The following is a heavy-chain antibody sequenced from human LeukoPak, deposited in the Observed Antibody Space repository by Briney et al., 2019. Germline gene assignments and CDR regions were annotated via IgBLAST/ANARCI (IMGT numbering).Heavy chain of an antibody. CDR3: ARLIYYGSGRTYFFDS. V-gene: IGHV5-51*01. D-gene: IGHD3-10*01. J-gene: IGHJ4*02. CDR1: GYSFSTFW. Sequence: GESLKISCKGSGYSFSTFWLGWVRQTSETGLEWMGNIYPSDSETKYKPSFQGQVTISVDKSINTAYLRLSSLKASDTAVYYCARLIYYGSGRTYFFDSWGQGTLVTVSS. CDR2: IYPSDSET.